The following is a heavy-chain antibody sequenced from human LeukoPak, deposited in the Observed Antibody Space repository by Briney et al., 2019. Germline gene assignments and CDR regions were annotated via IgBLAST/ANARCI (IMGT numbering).Heavy chain of an antibody. CDR2: IYYSGST. Sequence: PSETLSLTCTVSGGSISSYYWSWIRQPPGKGLEWIGYIYYSGSTNYNPSPKSRVTISVDTSKNQFSLKLSSVTAADTAVYYCAIAVAGWVDYWGQGTLVTVSS. CDR1: GGSISSYY. D-gene: IGHD6-19*01. CDR3: AIAVAGWVDY. V-gene: IGHV4-59*08. J-gene: IGHJ4*02.